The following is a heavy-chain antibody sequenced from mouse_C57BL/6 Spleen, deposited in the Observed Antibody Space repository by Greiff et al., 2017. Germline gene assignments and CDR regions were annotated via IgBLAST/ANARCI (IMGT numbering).Heavy chain of an antibody. J-gene: IGHJ4*01. CDR3: ATTVVANAMDD. Sequence: QVQLQQPGAELVKPGASVKLSCKASGYTFTSYWMHWVKQRPGRGLEWIGRIDPNSGGTNYNEKFKSKATLTVDTPSSTAYMQLSRLTSEDSEVYDSATTVVANAMDDWGKGTSVTVSS. CDR2: IDPNSGGT. V-gene: IGHV1-72*01. CDR1: GYTFTSYW. D-gene: IGHD1-1*01.